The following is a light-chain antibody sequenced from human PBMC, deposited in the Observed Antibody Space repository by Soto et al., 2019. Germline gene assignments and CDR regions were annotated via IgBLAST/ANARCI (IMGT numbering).Light chain of an antibody. J-gene: IGLJ3*02. CDR1: SSNIGAGYD. V-gene: IGLV1-40*01. CDR3: QSYDSSLSGWV. CDR2: GNS. Sequence: QSVLTQPHSVSGAPGQRVTISCTGSSSNIGAGYDVHWYQQLPGTAPKLLIYGNSNRSSGVPDLFSGSKSVTSVSLALTGLQSEDEADYYCQSYDSSLSGWVFGGGTKLTVL.